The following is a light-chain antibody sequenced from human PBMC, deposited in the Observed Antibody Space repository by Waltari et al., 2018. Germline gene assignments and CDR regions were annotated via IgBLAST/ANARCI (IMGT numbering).Light chain of an antibody. CDR2: DTN. V-gene: IGLV1-44*01. Sequence: QSVLTQPPSASGTAGQRVTLSCSGSRSNIGSNSVNLYLQVPGTAPTLLVFDTNQRPSGVPDRFSGSKSGTSASLAISGLQSDDEADYYCAVWDDSLSGVMFGGGTKLTVL. CDR1: RSNIGSNS. J-gene: IGLJ3*02. CDR3: AVWDDSLSGVM.